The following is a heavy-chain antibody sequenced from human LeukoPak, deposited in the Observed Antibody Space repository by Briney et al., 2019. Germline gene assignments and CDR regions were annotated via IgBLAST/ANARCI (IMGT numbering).Heavy chain of an antibody. J-gene: IGHJ4*02. Sequence: SETLSLTCTVSGDSISSGSYYCSWIQQPAGKGLERIGRIYGRGGSNYNPSLKSRVTISIDKSKNQFSLKMNSVTAPVTAVYYCASCPFYYGNSGYDYWGQGTLVTVSS. CDR3: ASCPFYYGNSGYDY. CDR1: GDSISSGSYY. V-gene: IGHV4-61*02. D-gene: IGHD3-22*01. CDR2: IYGRGGS.